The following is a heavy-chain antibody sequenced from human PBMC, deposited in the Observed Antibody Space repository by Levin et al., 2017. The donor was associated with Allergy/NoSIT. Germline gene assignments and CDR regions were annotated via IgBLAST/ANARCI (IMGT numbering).Heavy chain of an antibody. V-gene: IGHV3-33*01. Sequence: PGGSLRLSCAASGFTFNTFAMHWVRQAPGRGLEWVAIIWSDGTNENYAESVKGRFTISRDNSNNTLYLEMSSLRVEDTAVYYCARGNRNDIMTWDSWGQGSLVTVSS. CDR2: IWSDGTNE. D-gene: IGHD3-9*01. J-gene: IGHJ4*02. CDR3: ARGNRNDIMTWDS. CDR1: GFTFNTFA.